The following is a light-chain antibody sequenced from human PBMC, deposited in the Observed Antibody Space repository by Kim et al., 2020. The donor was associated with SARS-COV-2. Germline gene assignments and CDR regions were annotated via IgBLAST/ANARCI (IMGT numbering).Light chain of an antibody. J-gene: IGLJ3*02. Sequence: GHRSTIISSGATVNLCSKRDVVPLQRPGAAPKSLICKDDQRPSGVPDRFSGSKSGTSASLAIRGIQSKDEADYCCVAWDDTLNGWAFGGGTKLTVL. CDR1: TVNLCSKR. CDR2: KDD. CDR3: VAWDDTLNGWA. V-gene: IGLV1-44*01.